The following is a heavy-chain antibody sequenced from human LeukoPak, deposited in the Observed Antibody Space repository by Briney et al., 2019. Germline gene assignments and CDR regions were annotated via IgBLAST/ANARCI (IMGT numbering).Heavy chain of an antibody. J-gene: IGHJ3*02. D-gene: IGHD3-9*01. CDR1: GGSFSGYY. V-gene: IGHV4-34*01. CDR2: INHSGST. CDR3: AREGLRYFDWLLPVHDAFDI. Sequence: PSETLSLTCAVYGGSFSGYYWSWIRQPPGKGLEWIGEINHSGSTNYNPSLKSRVTILVDTSKNQFSLKLSSVTAADTAVYYCAREGLRYFDWLLPVHDAFDIWGQGTMVTVSS.